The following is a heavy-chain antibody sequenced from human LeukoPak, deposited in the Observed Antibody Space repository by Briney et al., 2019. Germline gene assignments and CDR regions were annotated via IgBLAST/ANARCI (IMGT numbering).Heavy chain of an antibody. CDR3: ARGAIAARDFDY. CDR1: GFTFSSYS. Sequence: GGSLRLSCAASGFTFSSYSMNWVRQAPGKGLEWVSSISSSSSYIYYADSVKGRFTTSRDNAKNSLYLQMNSLRAEDTAVYYCARGAIAARDFDYWGQGTLVTVSS. J-gene: IGHJ4*02. V-gene: IGHV3-21*01. D-gene: IGHD6-6*01. CDR2: ISSSSSYI.